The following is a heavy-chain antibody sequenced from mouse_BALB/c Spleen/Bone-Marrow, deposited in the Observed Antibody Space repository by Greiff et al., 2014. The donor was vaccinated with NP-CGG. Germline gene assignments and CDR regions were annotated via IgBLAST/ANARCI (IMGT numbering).Heavy chain of an antibody. CDR2: IDPYYGGT. V-gene: IGHV1-39*01. CDR3: AKKDYGSSSFDY. D-gene: IGHD1-1*01. Sequence: EVQLQQSGPELEKPGASVKISCKASGYSFTDSNMNWVKQSNGKNLEWIGNIDPYYGGTSYSQKFKGKATLTVDKSSSTAYMQLRSLTSDDSAVYYCAKKDYGSSSFDYWGQGTTLTVSS. J-gene: IGHJ2*01. CDR1: GYSFTDSN.